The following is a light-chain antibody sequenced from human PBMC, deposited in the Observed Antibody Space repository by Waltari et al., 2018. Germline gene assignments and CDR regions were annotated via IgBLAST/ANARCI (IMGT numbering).Light chain of an antibody. Sequence: QSALTQPASVSGSPGQSITISCSGTNSDVGVYAYVSWYQHHPGKAPKLIIYDVTKGPSGVSNRFSGSKSGNTASLTISGLQAEDEADYYCSSYAGGNNLLFGGGTKVTVL. CDR1: NSDVGVYAY. CDR3: SSYAGGNNLL. J-gene: IGLJ2*01. CDR2: DVT. V-gene: IGLV2-23*02.